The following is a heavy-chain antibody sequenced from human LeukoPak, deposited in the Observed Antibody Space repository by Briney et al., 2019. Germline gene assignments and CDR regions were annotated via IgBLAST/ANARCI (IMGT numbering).Heavy chain of an antibody. D-gene: IGHD2-15*01. J-gene: IGHJ6*04. Sequence: ASVTVSCKASGGTFSSCAISWVRQAPGQGLEWMGGIIPIFGTANYAQKFQGRVTITADKSTSTAYMELSSLRSEDRAVYYCARSVVVVVASYYYYYGMDVWGKGTTVTVSS. CDR2: IIPIFGTA. CDR1: GGTFSSCA. V-gene: IGHV1-69*06. CDR3: ARSVVVVVASYYYYYGMDV.